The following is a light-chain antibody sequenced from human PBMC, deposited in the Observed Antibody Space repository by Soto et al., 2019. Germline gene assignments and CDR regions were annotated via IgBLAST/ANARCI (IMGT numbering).Light chain of an antibody. Sequence: QAVVTQEPSLTVSPGGTVTLTCGSSTGAVTSGHYPYWFQQKPGQAPRTLIYDTSNKHSWTPARFSGSLLGGKAALTLSGAQPEDEAEYYCSVSHSGARPGVFGTGTKVTVL. CDR1: TGAVTSGHY. J-gene: IGLJ1*01. V-gene: IGLV7-46*01. CDR3: SVSHSGARPGV. CDR2: DTS.